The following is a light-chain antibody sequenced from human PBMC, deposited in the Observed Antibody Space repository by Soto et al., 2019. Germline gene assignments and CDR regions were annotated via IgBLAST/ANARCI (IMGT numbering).Light chain of an antibody. CDR2: KAS. CDR1: QSITVW. J-gene: IGKJ2*02. V-gene: IGKV1-5*03. CDR3: QQYESYPWT. Sequence: DIQMTQSPSTLSASVGDRVTITCRASQSITVWLAWYQQKPGKAPELLIYKASNLESGVPSRFSGSGSGTEFILTISSLQPDDFATYYGQQYESYPWTFGQGTKLEI.